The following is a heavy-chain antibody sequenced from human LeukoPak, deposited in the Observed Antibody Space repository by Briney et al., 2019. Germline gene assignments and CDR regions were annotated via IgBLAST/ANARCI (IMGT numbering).Heavy chain of an antibody. D-gene: IGHD3-22*01. V-gene: IGHV4-59*08. CDR3: ARHGSVSSGALV. CDR2: IFYSGST. J-gene: IGHJ4*02. Sequence: SETLSLTCTVSGGSISSYYWSWIRQPPGKGLEWIGYIFYSGSTNYNPSLKSRVTISVDTSKNQSSLKLSSVTAANTAVYYCARHGSVSSGALVWGQGTLVTVSS. CDR1: GGSISSYY.